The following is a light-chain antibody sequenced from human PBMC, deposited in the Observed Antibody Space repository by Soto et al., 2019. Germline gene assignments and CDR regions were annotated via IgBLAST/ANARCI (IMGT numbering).Light chain of an antibody. V-gene: IGKV3-11*01. CDR2: AAS. CDR3: QQRSNWPVT. J-gene: IGKJ3*01. CDR1: QSVSNY. Sequence: VLTRYQGTGTLSPGERATLSCRASQSVSNYLAWYQQKPGQAPRLLIYAASNRATGIPARFSGSGSGTDFTLTISSLEPEDFAVYYCQQRSNWPVTFGPGTKVDIK.